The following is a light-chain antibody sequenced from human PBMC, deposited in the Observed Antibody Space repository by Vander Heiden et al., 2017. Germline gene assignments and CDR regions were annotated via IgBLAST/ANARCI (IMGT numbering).Light chain of an antibody. Sequence: HSVLPQPPSLSTAPGQKVTISCSGTSSNIGINYVSWYQQLPGTAPKLLIYDNNKRPSGIPDRFSGSKSGTSATLDITGLQTGDEGDYYCGTWDIGLSIVIFGGGTKLTVL. J-gene: IGLJ2*01. V-gene: IGLV1-51*01. CDR1: SSNIGINY. CDR2: DNN. CDR3: GTWDIGLSIVI.